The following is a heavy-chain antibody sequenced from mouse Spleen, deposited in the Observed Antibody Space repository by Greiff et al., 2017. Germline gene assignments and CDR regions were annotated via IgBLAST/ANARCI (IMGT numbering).Heavy chain of an antibody. D-gene: IGHD4-1*01. Sequence: EVQLVESGGGLVKPGGSLKLSCAASGFTFSDYGMHWVRQAPEKGLEWVAYISSGSSTIYYADTVKGRFTISRDNAKNTLFLQMTSLRSEDTAMYYCARELGYYAMDYWGQGTSVTVSS. CDR2: ISSGSSTI. CDR1: GFTFSDYG. V-gene: IGHV5-17*01. J-gene: IGHJ4*01. CDR3: ARELGYYAMDY.